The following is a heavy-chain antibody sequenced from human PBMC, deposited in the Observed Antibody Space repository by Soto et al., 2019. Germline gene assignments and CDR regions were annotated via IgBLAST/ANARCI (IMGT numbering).Heavy chain of an antibody. CDR1: GGSYSTYT. CDR2: VIAILGVG. V-gene: IGHV1-69*08. CDR3: ARESVVDYPPLDY. Sequence: QVQVVQSGAEVKKPGSSVKVSCKASGGSYSTYTITWVRQATGQGLESMGRVIAILGVGNYAQKFQGKFTVTAAKATSTAYMEVSRLRSDATAVYYCARESVVDYPPLDYWGQGTLVTVSS. J-gene: IGHJ4*01. D-gene: IGHD4-17*01.